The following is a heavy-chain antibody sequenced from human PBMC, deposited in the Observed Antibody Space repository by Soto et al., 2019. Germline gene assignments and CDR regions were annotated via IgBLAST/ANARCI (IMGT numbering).Heavy chain of an antibody. V-gene: IGHV3-66*01. D-gene: IGHD3-16*01. CDR1: GFTVSSSH. CDR3: ARGPGGESAGWLDP. J-gene: IGHJ5*02. Sequence: EVQLVDSGGDLVQPGGSLRLSCAASGFTVSSSHMSWVRQAPGKGLEWVSVIYTDGNTFYADSVKGRFTMSRDNSKNRLWLQMNSLRTEDTAVYYCARGPGGESAGWLDPCGQGTLVTVSS. CDR2: IYTDGNT.